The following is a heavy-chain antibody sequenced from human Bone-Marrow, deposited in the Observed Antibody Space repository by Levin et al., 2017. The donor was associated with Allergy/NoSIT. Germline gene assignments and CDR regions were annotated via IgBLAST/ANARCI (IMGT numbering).Heavy chain of an antibody. V-gene: IGHV5-10-1*01. CDR3: ALMMTAVPGNDC. D-gene: IGHD2-21*02. Sequence: PGGSLRLSCRGSGYSFTNYWISWVRQMPGKGLEWMGRIDPTDSYTNYSPSFQGHVTISADKSISTAYLQWTSLKASDTAMYYCALMMTAVPGNDCWGQGTLVTVSS. CDR1: GYSFTNYW. J-gene: IGHJ4*02. CDR2: IDPTDSYT.